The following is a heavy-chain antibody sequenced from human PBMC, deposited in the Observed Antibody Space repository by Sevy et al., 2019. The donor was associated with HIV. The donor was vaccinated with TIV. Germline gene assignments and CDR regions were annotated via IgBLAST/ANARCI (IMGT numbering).Heavy chain of an antibody. Sequence: GGSLRLSCAASGFTFSSDWMNWVHQAPGKGLEWVANIKEDGSDKYYVDSEKGRFTISRDNAQNSLYLEMNSLRAEDMAVYYCARWDVWGKGTTVTVSS. CDR1: GFTFSSDW. CDR2: IKEDGSDK. V-gene: IGHV3-7*01. J-gene: IGHJ6*04. CDR3: ARWDV.